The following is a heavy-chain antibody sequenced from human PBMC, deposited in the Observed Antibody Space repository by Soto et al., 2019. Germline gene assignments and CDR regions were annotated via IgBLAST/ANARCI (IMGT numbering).Heavy chain of an antibody. V-gene: IGHV1-2*02. CDR1: GYTFIDYY. Sequence: QVHLVQSGAEVKKLGASVLVSCKASGYTFIDYYIHWIRQAPGQGLEWMGWSNPDSGGTITAQKFQGRVTLTRDTSINTGYMEVTRLISDDTAIYYCARAKSRRSGSAKVQFDFWGQGTLVTVSS. D-gene: IGHD3-10*01. CDR2: SNPDSGGT. CDR3: ARAKSRRSGSAKVQFDF. J-gene: IGHJ4*02.